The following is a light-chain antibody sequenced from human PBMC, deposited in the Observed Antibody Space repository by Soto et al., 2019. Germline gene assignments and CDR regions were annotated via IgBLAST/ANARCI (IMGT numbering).Light chain of an antibody. Sequence: EIVLTQSPGTLSLSPGERATLSCRASQSISSSYLAWYQQKPGQAPRLLIYAASSRATGIPDRFSGSGSGTDFTLPISSLEPDDFAVYYCQQYGSSSYTVGRGTQLEIK. V-gene: IGKV3-20*01. CDR3: QQYGSSSYT. CDR1: QSISSSY. J-gene: IGKJ2*01. CDR2: AAS.